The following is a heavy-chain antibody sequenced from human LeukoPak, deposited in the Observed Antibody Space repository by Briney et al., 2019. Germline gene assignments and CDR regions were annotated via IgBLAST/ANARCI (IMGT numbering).Heavy chain of an antibody. J-gene: IGHJ4*02. Sequence: ASVTVSCKASGYTFTSYGISWVRQAPGQGLEWMGWISAYNGNTNYAQKLQGRVTMTTDTSTSTAYMELRSLRSDDTAVYYCARVGIYCSSTSCLHFDYWGQGTLVTVSS. D-gene: IGHD2-2*01. V-gene: IGHV1-18*01. CDR3: ARVGIYCSSTSCLHFDY. CDR1: GYTFTSYG. CDR2: ISAYNGNT.